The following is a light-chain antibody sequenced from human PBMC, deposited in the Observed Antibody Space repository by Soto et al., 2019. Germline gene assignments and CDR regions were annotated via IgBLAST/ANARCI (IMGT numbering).Light chain of an antibody. CDR1: QSVSSNY. CDR3: QRYGTSLPLT. CDR2: GAS. J-gene: IGKJ4*01. V-gene: IGKV3-20*01. Sequence: EIVLTQSPGTLSLSPGDRATLSCRASQSVSSNYLAWYQQKPGQAPRLLIYGASSRATGIPDRFSGSGSGTDFTLTISSLEPVDFAVDDCQRYGTSLPLTFGGGTKVEIK.